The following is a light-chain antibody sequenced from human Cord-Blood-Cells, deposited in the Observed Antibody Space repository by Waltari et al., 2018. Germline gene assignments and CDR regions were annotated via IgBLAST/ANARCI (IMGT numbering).Light chain of an antibody. CDR1: QSVLYSSNNNNY. V-gene: IGKV4-1*01. J-gene: IGKJ1*01. CDR3: QQYYSTPT. CDR2: WAS. Sequence: DIVMTQSPDSLAVSLGERATTNCKSSQSVLYSSNNNNYLAWYQQKPGQPPKLLIYWASTRESGVPDRFSGSGSGTDFTLTISSLQAEDVAVYYCQQYYSTPTFGQGTKVEIK.